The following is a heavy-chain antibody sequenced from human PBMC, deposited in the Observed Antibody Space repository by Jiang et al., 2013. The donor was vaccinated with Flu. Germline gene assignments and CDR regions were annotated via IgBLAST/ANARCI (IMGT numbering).Heavy chain of an antibody. J-gene: IGHJ3*02. Sequence: KGLEWVATISYDGSNIHHADSVKGRFTISRDNSKNRMYVQMNCLRDDDTAVYYCAGGLPRAFDIWGQGTMVTVSS. D-gene: IGHD1-26*01. CDR3: AGGLPRAFDI. V-gene: IGHV3-30*03. CDR2: ISYDGSNI.